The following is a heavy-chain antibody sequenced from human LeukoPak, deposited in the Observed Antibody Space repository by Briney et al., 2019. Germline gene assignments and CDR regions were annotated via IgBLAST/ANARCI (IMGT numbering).Heavy chain of an antibody. J-gene: IGHJ4*02. CDR3: ARFVPPIDTAMVKGVFDY. CDR2: INHSGST. D-gene: IGHD5-18*01. Sequence: PSETLSLTCAVYGGSFSGCYWSWIRQPPGKGLEWIGEINHSGSTNYNPSLKSRVTISVDTSKNQFSLKLSSVTAADTAVYYCARFVPPIDTAMVKGVFDYWGQGTLVTVSS. CDR1: GGSFSGCY. V-gene: IGHV4-34*01.